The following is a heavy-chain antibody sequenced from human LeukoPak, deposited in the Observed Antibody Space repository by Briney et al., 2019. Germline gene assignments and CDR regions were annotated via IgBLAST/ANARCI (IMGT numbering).Heavy chain of an antibody. CDR2: IIPIFGTA. CDR1: GFTFSSYA. CDR3: ARDKVRGELDY. D-gene: IGHD3-10*01. V-gene: IGHV1-69*01. Sequence: GGSLRLSCAASGFTFSSYAISWVRQAPGQGFEWMGGIIPIFGTANYAQKFQGRVTITADESTSTAYMELSSLRSEDTAVYYCARDKVRGELDYWGQGTLVTVSS. J-gene: IGHJ4*02.